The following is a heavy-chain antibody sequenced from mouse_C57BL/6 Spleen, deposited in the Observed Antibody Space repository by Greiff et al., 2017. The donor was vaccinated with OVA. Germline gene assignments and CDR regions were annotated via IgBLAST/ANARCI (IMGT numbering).Heavy chain of an antibody. CDR2: IDPSDSYT. D-gene: IGHD1-1*01. Sequence: VQLQQSGAELVKPGASVKLSCKASGYTFTSYWMQWVKQRPGQGLEWIGEIDPSDSYTNYNQKFKGKAPLTVDTSSSTAYMQLSSLTSEDSAVYDCARGPLLRRDQLGGDDWGQGTTLTVSS. CDR1: GYTFTSYW. CDR3: ARGPLLRRDQLGGDD. V-gene: IGHV1-50*01. J-gene: IGHJ2*01.